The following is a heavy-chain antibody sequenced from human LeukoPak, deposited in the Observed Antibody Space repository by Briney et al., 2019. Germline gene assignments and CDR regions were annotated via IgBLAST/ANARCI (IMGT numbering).Heavy chain of an antibody. D-gene: IGHD2-8*02. V-gene: IGHV3-53*01. CDR3: ASHYCSAGSCYFDG. CDR2: IYSAGDS. Sequence: QPGGSLRLSCVVSGFSISYNYMSWVRQAPGKGLEWVSVIYSAGDSYYGDAVKGRFIISKDNSKNTVYLQMNRLRPEDTAVYYCASHYCSAGSCYFDGWGQGTLVTVPS. CDR1: GFSISYNY. J-gene: IGHJ4*02.